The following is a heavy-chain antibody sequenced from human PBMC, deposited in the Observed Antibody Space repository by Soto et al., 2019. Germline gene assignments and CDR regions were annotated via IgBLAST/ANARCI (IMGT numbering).Heavy chain of an antibody. CDR2: ISGSGGDT. CDR1: GFSFSSYA. Sequence: GGSLRLSCAASGFSFSSYAMSWVRQAPGKGLEWVSAISGSGGDTYYADSVKGRFSISRDNSKNTVFVQMNSLRAEDTAIYYCAKADASGYNSLLFDFCGHGTLVTVSS. CDR3: AKADASGYNSLLFDF. J-gene: IGHJ5*01. V-gene: IGHV3-23*01. D-gene: IGHD3-22*01.